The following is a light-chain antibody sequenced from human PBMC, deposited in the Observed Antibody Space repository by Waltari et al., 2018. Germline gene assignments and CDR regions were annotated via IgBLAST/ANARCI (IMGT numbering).Light chain of an antibody. CDR3: MQARQTPYT. CDR2: LGS. Sequence: IVMTQSPLSLPVTPGAPASISGRSSQSLLHRNGYNYLDWYLQKPGQSPQLLIYLGSTRASGVPDRFSGGASGTQFTLRISRVEAEDVGVYYCMQARQTPYTFGQGTKLEIK. V-gene: IGKV2-28*01. J-gene: IGKJ2*01. CDR1: QSLLHRNGYNY.